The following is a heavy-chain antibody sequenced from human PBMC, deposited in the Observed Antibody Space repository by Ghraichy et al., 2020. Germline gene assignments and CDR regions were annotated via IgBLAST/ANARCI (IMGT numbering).Heavy chain of an antibody. V-gene: IGHV3-74*01. J-gene: IGHJ4*02. CDR2: INSDGSST. CDR3: TRAGFSSSWYYDY. D-gene: IGHD6-13*01. CDR1: GFTLSSYW. Sequence: GESLNISCAASGFTLSSYWMHWVRQAPGKGLVWLSRINSDGSSTNYADSVKGRFTISRDNARNTLYMQMNSLRGEDTAVYYCTRAGFSSSWYYDYWGQGTLITVSS.